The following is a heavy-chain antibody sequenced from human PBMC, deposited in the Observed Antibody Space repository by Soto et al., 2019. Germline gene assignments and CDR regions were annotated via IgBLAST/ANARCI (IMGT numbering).Heavy chain of an antibody. CDR2: IVVGSGNT. Sequence: GASVNLSCTASGFTITISAVQWVRQARGQRLEWIGWIVVGSGNTNYAQKFQERVTITRDMSTSTAYMELSSLRSEDTAVYYCAVTYYYGSGSSNAYYDDSSGWNWFYSWGQGTMVTGSS. CDR3: AVTYYYGSGSSNAYYDDSSGWNWFYS. V-gene: IGHV1-58*01. J-gene: IGHJ5*01. CDR1: GFTITISA. D-gene: IGHD3-10*01.